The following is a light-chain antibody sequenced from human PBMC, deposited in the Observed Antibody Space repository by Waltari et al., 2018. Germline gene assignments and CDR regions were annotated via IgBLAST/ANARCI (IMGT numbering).Light chain of an antibody. J-gene: IGKJ1*01. CDR3: QQSYSTPWT. CDR2: AAS. Sequence: DIQMTPSPSSLPASVGDRVTHPCRASQSISSYLNWYQQKPGKAPKLLIYAASSLQSGVPSRFSGSGSGTDFTLTISSLQPEDFATYYCQQSYSTPWTFGQGTKVEIK. V-gene: IGKV1-39*01. CDR1: QSISSY.